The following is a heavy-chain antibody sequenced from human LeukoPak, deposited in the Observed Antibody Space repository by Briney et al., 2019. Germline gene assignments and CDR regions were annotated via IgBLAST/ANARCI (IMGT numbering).Heavy chain of an antibody. CDR1: GYTFTSYG. J-gene: IGHJ4*02. CDR2: ISAYNGNT. CDR3: ARDGSYYYGSGSYL. Sequence: ASVKASCKASGYTFTSYGISWVRQAPGQGLEWMGWISAYNGNTNDAQKLQGRVTMTTDTSTSTAYMELRSLRSDDTAVYYCARDGSYYYGSGSYLWGQGTLVTVSS. D-gene: IGHD3-10*01. V-gene: IGHV1-18*01.